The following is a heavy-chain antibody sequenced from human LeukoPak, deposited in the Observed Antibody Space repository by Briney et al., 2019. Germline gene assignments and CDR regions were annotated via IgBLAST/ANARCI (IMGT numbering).Heavy chain of an antibody. CDR1: GYTFTGYY. V-gene: IGHV1-2*02. Sequence: ASVKVSCKASGYTFTGYYMHWVRQAPGQGLEWMGWINPNSGGTNYAQKFQGRVTMTRDTSISTAYMELSRLRSDDTAVYYCARDRAIVVVPAASYYYYGRDVWGQGTTVTVSS. J-gene: IGHJ6*02. CDR2: INPNSGGT. CDR3: ARDRAIVVVPAASYYYYGRDV. D-gene: IGHD2-2*01.